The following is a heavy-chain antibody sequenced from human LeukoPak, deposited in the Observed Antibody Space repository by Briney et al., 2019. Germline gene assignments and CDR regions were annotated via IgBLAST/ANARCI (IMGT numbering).Heavy chain of an antibody. CDR2: IPYDGSNT. J-gene: IGHJ4*02. D-gene: IGHD5-12*01. CDR1: GFTFSSYT. CDR3: ATDLSGRHDY. V-gene: IGHV3-30-3*01. Sequence: PGGSLRLSCAASGFTFSSYTMHWVRQAPGKGLEWVAIIPYDGSNTYYADSVKGRFTISRDNSKNTLYLQMNSLRADDTAVYYCATDLSGRHDYWGQGTLVTVSS.